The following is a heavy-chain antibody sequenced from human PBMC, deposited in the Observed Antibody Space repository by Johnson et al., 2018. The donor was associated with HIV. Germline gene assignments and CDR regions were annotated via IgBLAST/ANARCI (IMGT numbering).Heavy chain of an antibody. CDR3: AKADENLWESSSQGGAFDI. Sequence: VQLVESGGGLIQPGGSLRLSCAASGFTVSSNYMSWVRQTPGKGLEWVSVIYSGGTTYYADSVRGRFTISRDNANKSLYLQMNSLRAEDTALYYCAKADENLWESSSQGGAFDIWGQGTMVTVSS. CDR1: GFTVSSNY. CDR2: IYSGGTT. J-gene: IGHJ3*02. V-gene: IGHV3-53*01. D-gene: IGHD6-6*01.